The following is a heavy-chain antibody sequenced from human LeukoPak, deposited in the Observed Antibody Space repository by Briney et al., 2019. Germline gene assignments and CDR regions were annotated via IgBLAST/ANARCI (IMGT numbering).Heavy chain of an antibody. CDR1: GYSISSGYY. Sequence: SETLSLTCTISGYSISSGYYWGWIRQPPGKGLEWIGSIYHSGSTYYNPSLKSRVTFSVDTSKNQFSLKLSSVTAADTAVYYCASNTYYYGSGSYSLDYWGQGTLVTVSS. V-gene: IGHV4-38-2*02. J-gene: IGHJ4*02. D-gene: IGHD3-10*01. CDR3: ASNTYYYGSGSYSLDY. CDR2: IYHSGST.